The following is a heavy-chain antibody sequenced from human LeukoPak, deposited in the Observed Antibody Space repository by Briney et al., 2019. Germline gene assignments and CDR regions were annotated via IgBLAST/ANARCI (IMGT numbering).Heavy chain of an antibody. CDR3: ARHPLATPFDH. CDR1: GDSITSFY. D-gene: IGHD5-12*01. CDR2: VFHTGDT. J-gene: IGHJ4*02. Sequence: SETLSLTCAVPGDSITSFYWSWIRQPPGKGLEWNGYVFHTGDTNSNPSLKSRVTFSLDTSTSQVSLRLTSVTAADTAVYYCARHPLATPFDHWGRGNLVTVSS. V-gene: IGHV4-59*08.